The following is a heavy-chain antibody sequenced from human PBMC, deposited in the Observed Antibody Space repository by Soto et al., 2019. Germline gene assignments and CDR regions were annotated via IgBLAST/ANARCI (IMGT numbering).Heavy chain of an antibody. D-gene: IGHD1-26*01. CDR2: INHSGST. CDR3: ARGRGATQNNWFDP. J-gene: IGHJ5*02. CDR1: GGSFSDYY. Sequence: WETLSLTCAVYGGSFSDYYWSWIRQPPGKGLECIGEINHSGSTNYNPSPKSRVIISVDTSKNQFSLKLSSVTAADTAVYYCARGRGATQNNWFDPWGQGTMVTVSS. V-gene: IGHV4-34*01.